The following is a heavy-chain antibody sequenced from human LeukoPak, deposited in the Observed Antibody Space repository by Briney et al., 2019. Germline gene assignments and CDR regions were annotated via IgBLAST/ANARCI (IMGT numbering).Heavy chain of an antibody. CDR1: GGSISSSNYY. V-gene: IGHV4-39*07. D-gene: IGHD3-10*01. CDR2: TRGST. Sequence: TSETLSLTCIVSGGSISSSNYYWGWIRQSPGKGLEWIGSTRGSTYYNPSLKSRVIVSSDMSKNQFSLMLNSVTAADTAVYYCARDKGQYGSGTRGFTWFDPWGQGTLVTVSS. J-gene: IGHJ5*02. CDR3: ARDKGQYGSGTRGFTWFDP.